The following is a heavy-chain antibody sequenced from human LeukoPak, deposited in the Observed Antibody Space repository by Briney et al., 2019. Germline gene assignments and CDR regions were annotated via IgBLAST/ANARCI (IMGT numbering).Heavy chain of an antibody. CDR3: VIVATIGDY. V-gene: IGHV1-2*02. D-gene: IGHD5-12*01. J-gene: IGHJ4*02. CDR2: INPNSGGT. Sequence: ASVKVSCKASGYIFTGYYMHWVRQAPGQGHEWMGWINPNSGGTNYAQRFQGRVTMTRDTSISTAYMELNTLRSDDTAVYYCVIVATIGDYWGQGTLVTVSS. CDR1: GYIFTGYY.